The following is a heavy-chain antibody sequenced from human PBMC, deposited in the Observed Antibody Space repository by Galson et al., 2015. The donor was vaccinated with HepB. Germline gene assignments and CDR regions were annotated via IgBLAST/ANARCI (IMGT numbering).Heavy chain of an antibody. CDR1: GFTFSNAW. D-gene: IGHD3-3*01. CDR2: IKSKTDGGTT. V-gene: IGHV3-15*07. J-gene: IGHJ3*02. CDR3: TTSRHYDFWSGYYFDAFDI. Sequence: SLRLSCVASGFTFSNAWMNWVRQAPGKGLGWVGRIKSKTDGGTTDYAAPVKGRFTISRDDSKNTLYLQMNSLKTEDTAVYYCTTSRHYDFWSGYYFDAFDIWGQGTMVTVSS.